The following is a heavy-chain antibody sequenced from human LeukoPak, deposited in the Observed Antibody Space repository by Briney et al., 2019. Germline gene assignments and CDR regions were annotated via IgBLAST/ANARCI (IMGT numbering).Heavy chain of an antibody. CDR1: GGSISSTSYY. J-gene: IGHJ4*02. CDR2: IYYSGYT. D-gene: IGHD6-19*01. CDR3: ASIMRHRSGWIDY. Sequence: SETLSLTCAVSGGSISSTSYYWGWIRQPPGKGLDWIASIYYSGYTYYNPSLKSRVAISVDTSKNHFSLKLSSVTAADTAVYYCASIMRHRSGWIDYWGQGTLVTVSS. V-gene: IGHV4-39*07.